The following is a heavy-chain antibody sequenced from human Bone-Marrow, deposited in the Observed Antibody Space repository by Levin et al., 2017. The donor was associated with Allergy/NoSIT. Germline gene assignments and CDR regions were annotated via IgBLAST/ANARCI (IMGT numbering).Heavy chain of an antibody. CDR3: ANGLWIGELLYALDF. J-gene: IGHJ4*02. D-gene: IGHD3-10*01. Sequence: PGGSLRLSCAASGLTYSMYGIHWVRQAPGKGLEWVAVISYDGSKKNYVDSVKGRFTISEDSSKKTVYLQMNNLRPEDTAVYYCANGLWIGELLYALDFWGQGTLVTVSS. V-gene: IGHV3-30*18. CDR1: GLTYSMYG. CDR2: ISYDGSKK.